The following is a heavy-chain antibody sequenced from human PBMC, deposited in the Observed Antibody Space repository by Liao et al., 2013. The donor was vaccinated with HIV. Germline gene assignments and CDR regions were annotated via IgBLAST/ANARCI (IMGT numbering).Heavy chain of an antibody. V-gene: IGHV4-34*01. CDR3: ARSSLLVRWFDP. CDR1: GGSFSGSY. CDR2: ISHSGTA. J-gene: IGHJ5*02. Sequence: QVQLQQSGAGLLKPSETLSLTCDVSGGSFSGSYWTWIRQAPGKGLEWIGEISHSGTANYNPSLESRLSLSLDTSKYQVSLKVRSVTAADTAVYYCARSSLLVRWFDPWGQGTLVTVSS.